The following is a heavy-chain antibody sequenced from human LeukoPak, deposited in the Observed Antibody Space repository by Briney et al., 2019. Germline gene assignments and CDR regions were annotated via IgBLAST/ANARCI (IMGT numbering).Heavy chain of an antibody. CDR2: TYYRSKWYN. J-gene: IGHJ4*02. CDR1: GDSVSSNSAA. Sequence: SQTLSLTCAISGDSVSSNSAAWNWIRQSPSRGLEWLGRTYYRSKWYNDYAVSVKSRITINPDPSKNQFSLQLNSVTPEDTAVYYCARAPSHPTVTTLHFDYWGQGTLVTVSS. V-gene: IGHV6-1*01. D-gene: IGHD4-11*01. CDR3: ARAPSHPTVTTLHFDY.